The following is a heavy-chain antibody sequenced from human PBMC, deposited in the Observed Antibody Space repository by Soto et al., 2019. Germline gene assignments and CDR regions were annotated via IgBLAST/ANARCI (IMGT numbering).Heavy chain of an antibody. V-gene: IGHV4-34*01. J-gene: IGHJ4*02. CDR1: GGSFSGYY. CDR2: INHSGST. Sequence: QVQLQQWGAGLLKPSETLSLTCAVYGGSFSGYYWSWISPPPAKGLEWIWEINHSGSTHSNPSLKSRVTISVETAPDQFSLKLSAVAAADTAVYYCARAKPLVPPFDYWGQGTLVTVSS. CDR3: ARAKPLVPPFDY. D-gene: IGHD6-6*01.